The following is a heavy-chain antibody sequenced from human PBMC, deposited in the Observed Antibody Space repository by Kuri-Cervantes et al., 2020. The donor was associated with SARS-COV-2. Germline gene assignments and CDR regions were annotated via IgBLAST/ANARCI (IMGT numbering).Heavy chain of an antibody. V-gene: IGHV1-58*01. CDR3: AADPKIGPFYFYYGMDV. CDR2: IVVGSGDT. J-gene: IGHJ6*02. CDR1: GFTFRSSA. Sequence: SVKVSCKASGFTFRSSAVQWVRQARGQHLEWIGRIVVGSGDTNYAQEFHERVTITRDVSTSTAYMELSSLRSEDTAVYYCAADPKIGPFYFYYGMDVWGQGTTVTVSS. D-gene: IGHD3-22*01.